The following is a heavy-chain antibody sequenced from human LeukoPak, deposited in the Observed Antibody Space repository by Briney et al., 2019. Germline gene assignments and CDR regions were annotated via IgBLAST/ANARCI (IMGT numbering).Heavy chain of an antibody. Sequence: PGGSLRLPCAASGFTFSIYTMNWVRQAPGKGLEWVSIINYNGINTYYADSVKGRFTISRDNSKNMVYLQMNRLRAEDTAIYYCAKDGHCPDSICPTNIAVAGYVDSWGQGTLVTVSS. CDR1: GFTFSIYT. J-gene: IGHJ4*02. CDR2: INYNGINT. CDR3: AKDGHCPDSICPTNIAVAGYVDS. D-gene: IGHD6-19*01. V-gene: IGHV3-23*01.